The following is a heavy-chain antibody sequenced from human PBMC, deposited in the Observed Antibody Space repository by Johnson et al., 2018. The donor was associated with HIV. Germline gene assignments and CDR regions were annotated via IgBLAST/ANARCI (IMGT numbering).Heavy chain of an antibody. V-gene: IGHV3-20*04. Sequence: VQLVESGGGLVQPGGSLRLSCAASGFTFDDYGMSWVRQAPGKGLEWVSGISGSGGSTYSAASVQGRFTISTDNAKNSLYLQMNSLRPEDTAVYYCVRGGQWGATDAFDVWGQGTMVTVSS. D-gene: IGHD6-19*01. J-gene: IGHJ3*01. CDR1: GFTFDDYG. CDR3: VRGGQWGATDAFDV. CDR2: ISGSGGST.